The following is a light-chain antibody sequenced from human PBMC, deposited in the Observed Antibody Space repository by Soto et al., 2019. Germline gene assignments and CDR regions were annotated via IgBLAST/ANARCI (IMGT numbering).Light chain of an antibody. V-gene: IGLV2-14*03. J-gene: IGLJ2*01. CDR3: TSYTSSSTVL. CDR2: DVN. Sequence: QSVLTQPASVSGSPGQSITISCTGTSSDVGGYNFVSWYQQHPGKAPKLMIFDVNNRPSGVSIRFSGSKSGNTASLTISGLQAEDEADYYCTSYTSSSTVLFGGGTKVTVL. CDR1: SSDVGGYNF.